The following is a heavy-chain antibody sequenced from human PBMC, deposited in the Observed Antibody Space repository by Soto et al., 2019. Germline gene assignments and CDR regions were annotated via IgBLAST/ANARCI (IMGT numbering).Heavy chain of an antibody. Sequence: SETLSLTCAVYGGSFSGYYWSWIRQPPGKGLEWIGEINHSGSTNYNPSLKSRVTRSVDTSKNQFSLKLSSVTAADTAVYYCASLYYDILTGLQGNWFDPWGQGTLVTVSS. D-gene: IGHD3-9*01. CDR3: ASLYYDILTGLQGNWFDP. CDR1: GGSFSGYY. V-gene: IGHV4-34*01. CDR2: INHSGST. J-gene: IGHJ5*02.